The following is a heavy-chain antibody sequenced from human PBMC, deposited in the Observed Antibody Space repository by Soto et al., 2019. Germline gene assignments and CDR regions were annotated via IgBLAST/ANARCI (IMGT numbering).Heavy chain of an antibody. Sequence: SLRLSCAASGFTFSTYAMHWVRQAPGKGLEWVAVISRDGTNKYHADSVKGRFTISRDNSKNTMYLQMNSLRAEDTAMYYCARFVGYGGDDYYFDYWGQGTLVTVSS. V-gene: IGHV3-30-3*01. CDR2: ISRDGTNK. CDR3: ARFVGYGGDDYYFDY. CDR1: GFTFSTYA. J-gene: IGHJ4*02. D-gene: IGHD5-12*01.